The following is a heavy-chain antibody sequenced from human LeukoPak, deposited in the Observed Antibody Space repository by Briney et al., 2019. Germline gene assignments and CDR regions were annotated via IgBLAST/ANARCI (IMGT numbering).Heavy chain of an antibody. D-gene: IGHD3-10*01. J-gene: IGHJ6*03. V-gene: IGHV1-69*13. CDR3: ASGPYYYGSGSTYMGDYYYYYMDV. CDR1: GGTFSSYA. Sequence: SVKVSCKASGGTFSSYAISWVRQAPGQGLEWMGGIIPIFGTANYAQKFRGRVTITADESTSTAYMELSSLRSEDTAVYYCASGPYYYGSGSTYMGDYYYYYMDVWGKGTTVTVSS. CDR2: IIPIFGTA.